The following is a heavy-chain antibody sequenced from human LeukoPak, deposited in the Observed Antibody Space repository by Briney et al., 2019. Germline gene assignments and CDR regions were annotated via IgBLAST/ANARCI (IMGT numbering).Heavy chain of an antibody. V-gene: IGHV3-23*01. D-gene: IGHD3-22*01. CDR3: AKFSAPVYYYDSSGYFNH. CDR1: GFTFKNYG. CDR2: ISGSGGST. J-gene: IGHJ5*02. Sequence: PGGSLRLSCAASGFTFKNYGMHWVRQAPGKGLEWVSAISGSGGSTYYADSVKGRFTISRDNSKNTLYLQMNSLRAEDTAVYYCAKFSAPVYYYDSSGYFNHWGQGTLVTVSS.